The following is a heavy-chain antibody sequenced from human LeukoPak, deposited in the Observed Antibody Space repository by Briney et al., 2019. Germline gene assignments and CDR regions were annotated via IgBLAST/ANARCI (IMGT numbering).Heavy chain of an antibody. CDR1: GYTFTGYY. J-gene: IGHJ5*02. CDR3: ARGHPDYDFWSGHNWFDP. D-gene: IGHD3-3*01. V-gene: IGHV1-46*01. CDR2: INPSGGST. Sequence: ASVKVSCKASGYTFTGYYMQWVRQAPGQGLEWMGIINPSGGSTSYAQKFQGRVTMTRDTSTSTVYMELSSLRSEDTAVYYCARGHPDYDFWSGHNWFDPWGQGTLVTVSS.